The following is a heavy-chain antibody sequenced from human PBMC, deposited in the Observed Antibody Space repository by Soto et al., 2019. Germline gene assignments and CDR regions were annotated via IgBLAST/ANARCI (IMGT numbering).Heavy chain of an antibody. CDR3: TRDRGFFGATVEYYDY. D-gene: IGHD3-16*01. Sequence: PVGSLRLSCTTSGFSFEDYNLSWVRQAPGKGPEWISFIRSETYGGSTEYAASVKGRFTMSRDDSKSIAFLQMNSLKTEDTGVYYCTRDRGFFGATVEYYDYWGQGTLVTVSS. J-gene: IGHJ4*02. V-gene: IGHV3-49*04. CDR1: GFSFEDYN. CDR2: IRSETYGGST.